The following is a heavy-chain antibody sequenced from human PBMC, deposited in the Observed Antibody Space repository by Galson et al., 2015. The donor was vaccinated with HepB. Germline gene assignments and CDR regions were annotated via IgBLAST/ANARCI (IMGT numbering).Heavy chain of an antibody. D-gene: IGHD2-15*01. Sequence: SVKVSSKASGYTFTSYDINWVRQATGQGLEWMGWMNPNSGKTGYAQTFQGRVTMTRSSSISTAYMELSGLRSEDTAVYYCARGSAAAFDSWGQGTLVTVSS. CDR2: MNPNSGKT. J-gene: IGHJ4*02. CDR3: ARGSAAAFDS. V-gene: IGHV1-8*01. CDR1: GYTFTSYD.